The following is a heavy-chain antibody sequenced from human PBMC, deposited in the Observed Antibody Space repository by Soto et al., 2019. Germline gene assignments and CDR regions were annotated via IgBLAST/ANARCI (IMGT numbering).Heavy chain of an antibody. CDR3: ARHLVYANTGYLDY. Sequence: PGESLKISCKGSGYSFTSYWIGWARQMPGKGLEWMGIIYPGDSDTRYSPSFQGQVTISADKSISTAYLQWSSLKASDTAMYYCARHLVYANTGYLDYCGHGTVVTVSA. J-gene: IGHJ4*01. CDR2: IYPGDSDT. D-gene: IGHD3-16*01. CDR1: GYSFTSYW. V-gene: IGHV5-51*01.